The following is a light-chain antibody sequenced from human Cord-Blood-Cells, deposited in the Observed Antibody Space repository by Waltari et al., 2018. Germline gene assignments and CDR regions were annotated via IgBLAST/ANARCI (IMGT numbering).Light chain of an antibody. V-gene: IGLV2-11*01. CDR1: SSDVGGYNY. Sequence: QSALTQPRSVSGSPGQSVTISCTGTSSDVGGYNYVSWYQQHPGQAPKLMIYDVSKRPSGVPDRSSGSKSGNTASLTISGLQAEDEADYYCCSYAGSYNWVFGGGTKLTVL. CDR3: CSYAGSYNWV. CDR2: DVS. J-gene: IGLJ3*02.